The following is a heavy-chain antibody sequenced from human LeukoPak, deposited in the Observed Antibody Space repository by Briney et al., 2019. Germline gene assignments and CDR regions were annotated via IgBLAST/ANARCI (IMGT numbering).Heavy chain of an antibody. CDR1: GGSIRSSSHY. CDR3: ATLSIAADGSWYFDL. J-gene: IGHJ2*01. CDR2: IYHSGTT. V-gene: IGHV4-39*07. D-gene: IGHD6-13*01. Sequence: SETLSLTCTVSGGSIRSSSHYWGWIRQPPGEGLEWIGIIYHSGTTYYNASLKSRVAISVDTSKNQFSLKLSSVTAADTAVYYCATLSIAADGSWYFDLWGRGTLVTVSS.